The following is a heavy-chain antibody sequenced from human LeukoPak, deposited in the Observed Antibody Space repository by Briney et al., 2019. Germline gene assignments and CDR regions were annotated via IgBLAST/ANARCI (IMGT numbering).Heavy chain of an antibody. CDR3: ATAPSGSYFDY. D-gene: IGHD1-26*01. CDR2: ISGSGGST. CDR1: GFTFSSYA. Sequence: GGSLRLSCAASGFTFSSYAMNWVRQAPGKGLEWVSTISGSGGSTYYAGSVKGRFTISRDNSKNTLYLQMNSLRAEDTAVYYCATAPSGSYFDYWGQGTLVTVSS. J-gene: IGHJ4*02. V-gene: IGHV3-23*01.